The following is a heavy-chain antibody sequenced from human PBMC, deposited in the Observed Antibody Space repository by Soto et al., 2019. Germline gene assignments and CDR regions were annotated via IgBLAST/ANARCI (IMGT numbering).Heavy chain of an antibody. Sequence: SVKVSCKASGGTFSNYAISWVRQAPGQGLEWVGGIIPMFGTSNYAQNFQGRVSITADESTSTAYMELSSLRSEDTAVYYCARGVRTGFYGMDVWGQDTTATVS. V-gene: IGHV1-69*13. J-gene: IGHJ6*02. CDR1: GGTFSNYA. CDR2: IIPMFGTS. D-gene: IGHD3-10*01. CDR3: ARGVRTGFYGMDV.